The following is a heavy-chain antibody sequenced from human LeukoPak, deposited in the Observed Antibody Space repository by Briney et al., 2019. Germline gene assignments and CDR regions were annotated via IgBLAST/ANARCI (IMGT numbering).Heavy chain of an antibody. Sequence: GGSLRLSCVASGLIFSNYVMSWVRQAPGKGLEWVSSIGGSGDTTYYADSVKGRFTISRDNSKNTLYLQMNSLRVEDTAVYYCAQHISRASHPFDYWGQGTLVTVSS. J-gene: IGHJ4*02. CDR1: GLIFSNYV. CDR2: IGGSGDTT. D-gene: IGHD2-21*01. V-gene: IGHV3-23*01. CDR3: AQHISRASHPFDY.